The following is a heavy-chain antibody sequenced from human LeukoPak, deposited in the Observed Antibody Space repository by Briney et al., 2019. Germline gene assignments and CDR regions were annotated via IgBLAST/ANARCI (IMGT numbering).Heavy chain of an antibody. J-gene: IGHJ4*02. V-gene: IGHV3-9*01. CDR3: AKGKKMTVAGLFDY. CDR2: ISWNSGGI. Sequence: GGSLRLSCAASGFTFDDYAMHWVRQAPGKGLEWVSGISWNSGGIGYADSVKGRFTISRDNAKNSLYLQMNSLRADDTALYYCAKGKKMTVAGLFDYWGQGTLVTVSS. CDR1: GFTFDDYA. D-gene: IGHD6-19*01.